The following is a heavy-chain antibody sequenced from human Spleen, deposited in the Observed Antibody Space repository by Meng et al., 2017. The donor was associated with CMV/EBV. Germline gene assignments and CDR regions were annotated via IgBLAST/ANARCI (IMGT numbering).Heavy chain of an antibody. CDR3: ARGRSSGIVVVPAANFDY. J-gene: IGHJ4*02. Sequence: QVQLQQWGAGLLQPSETLSLTCAVYGGSFSGYYWSWIRQPPGKGLEWIGEINHSGSTNYNPSLKSRVTISVDTSKNQFSLKLSSVTAADTAVYYCARGRSSGIVVVPAANFDYWGQGTLVTVSS. CDR2: INHSGST. D-gene: IGHD2-2*01. V-gene: IGHV4-34*01. CDR1: GGSFSGYY.